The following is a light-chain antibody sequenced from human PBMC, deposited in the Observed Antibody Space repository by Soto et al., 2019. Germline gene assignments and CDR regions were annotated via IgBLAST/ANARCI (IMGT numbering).Light chain of an antibody. CDR2: DVN. V-gene: IGLV2-14*03. CDR1: SSDVGGYNY. CDR3: SSYTSSSTLGV. Sequence: QSVLTQPASESGSPGQSITISCTGSSSDVGGYNYVSWYQQHPGKAPKLIIYDVNNRPSGVSDRFSGPKSGNTASLNISGLQAEDEADYYCSSYTSSSTLGVFGGGTKLTVL. J-gene: IGLJ3*02.